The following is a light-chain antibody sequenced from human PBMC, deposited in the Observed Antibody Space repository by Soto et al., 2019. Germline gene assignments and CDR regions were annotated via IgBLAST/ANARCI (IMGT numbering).Light chain of an antibody. CDR3: QQYGTSPT. V-gene: IGKV3-20*01. J-gene: IGKJ1*01. Sequence: EIVLTQSPDTLSVSPGERATLSCRASQSVSSSHLAWYQQKPGQAPRLLIYATSNRATGIPDRFSGSGSVTEFTLSISRLEPEDFALYHCQQYGTSPTFGQGTRVEVK. CDR1: QSVSSSH. CDR2: ATS.